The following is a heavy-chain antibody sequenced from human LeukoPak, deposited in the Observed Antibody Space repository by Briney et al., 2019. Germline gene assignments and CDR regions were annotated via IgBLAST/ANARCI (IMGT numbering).Heavy chain of an antibody. CDR2: VNQDGDNK. D-gene: IGHD4-23*01. CDR3: ASTVVTYRDY. V-gene: IGHV3-7*03. Sequence: GESLRLSCAASGFTFSGYWMTWVRQAPGKGLEWVANVNQDGDNKRYVESVKGRFTISRDNSKNTLYLQMNSLRAEDTAVYYCASTVVTYRDYWGQGTLVTVSS. CDR1: GFTFSGYW. J-gene: IGHJ4*02.